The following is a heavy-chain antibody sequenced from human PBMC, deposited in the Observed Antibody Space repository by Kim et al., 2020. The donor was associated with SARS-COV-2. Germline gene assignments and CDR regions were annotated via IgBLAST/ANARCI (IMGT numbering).Heavy chain of an antibody. V-gene: IGHV1-2*05. CDR2: INPNSGGT. CDR3: ARSPWDSYGFDY. D-gene: IGHD5-18*01. J-gene: IGHJ4*02. CDR1: GYTFTGYY. Sequence: ASVKVSCKASGYTFTGYYMHWVRQAPGQGLEWMGRINPNSGGTNYAQKFQGRVTMTRDTSISTAYMELSRLRSDDTVVYYCARSPWDSYGFDYWGQGTLVTVSS.